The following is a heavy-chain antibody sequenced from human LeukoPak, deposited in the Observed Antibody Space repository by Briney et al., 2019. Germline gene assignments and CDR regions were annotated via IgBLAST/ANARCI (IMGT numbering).Heavy chain of an antibody. CDR2: ISGNSGTT. J-gene: IGHJ5*02. CDR1: GFTFDDYG. V-gene: IGHV3-23*01. Sequence: PGGSLRLSCAASGFTFDDYGMSWVRQAPGKGLEWVSGISGNSGTTYYADSVKGRFTISRDNSKNTLYLQMNSLRAEDTAVYYCAKRRIQQWRGLDPWGQGTLVTVSS. CDR3: AKRRIQQWRGLDP. D-gene: IGHD5-18*01.